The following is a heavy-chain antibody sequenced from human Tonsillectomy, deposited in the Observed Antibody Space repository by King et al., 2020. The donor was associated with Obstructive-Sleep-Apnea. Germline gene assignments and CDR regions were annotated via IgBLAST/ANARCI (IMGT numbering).Heavy chain of an antibody. D-gene: IGHD3-10*01. CDR1: GGSISSGDYY. V-gene: IGHV4-31*03. CDR3: ARTAVTMIRGVIRTEDYYYYYGMDV. J-gene: IGHJ6*02. Sequence: VQLQESGPGLVKPSQTLSLTCIVSGGSISSGDYYWSWIRQHPGKGLEWIGYIYYSGSTYYNPSLKSRVTISVDTSKNQFSRKLSYVTAADTAVYYFARTAVTMIRGVIRTEDYYYYYGMDVWGQGTTVTVSS. CDR2: IYYSGST.